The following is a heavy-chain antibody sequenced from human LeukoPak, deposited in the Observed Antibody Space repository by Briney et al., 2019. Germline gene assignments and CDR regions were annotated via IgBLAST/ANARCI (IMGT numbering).Heavy chain of an antibody. CDR3: AKVALGPNGGD. V-gene: IGHV3-23*01. D-gene: IGHD3-10*01. Sequence: PGGSLRLSCSASGFTLSSYATSWVRQAPGRGLEWVSSISGSGGSTFYADSVKGRFTISRDNSKNSLYLQMNSLRAEDTAVYYCAKVALGPNGGDWGQGTLVTVSS. J-gene: IGHJ4*02. CDR2: ISGSGGST. CDR1: GFTLSSYA.